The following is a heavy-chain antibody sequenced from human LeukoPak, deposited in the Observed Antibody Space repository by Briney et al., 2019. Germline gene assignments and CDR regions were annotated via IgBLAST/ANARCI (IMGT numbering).Heavy chain of an antibody. CDR1: GFTLSSDW. Sequence: PGGSLRLSCVVSGFTLSSDWMSWVRQAPGKGLEWVANMKKDGIEKYYVESVKGRFTISRDNAKNSLYLQMNSLRAEDTAVYYCARGRYSSRSGGYYFDIWGQGTLVTVSS. D-gene: IGHD2-2*01. V-gene: IGHV3-7*01. CDR3: ARGRYSSRSGGYYFDI. J-gene: IGHJ4*02. CDR2: MKKDGIEK.